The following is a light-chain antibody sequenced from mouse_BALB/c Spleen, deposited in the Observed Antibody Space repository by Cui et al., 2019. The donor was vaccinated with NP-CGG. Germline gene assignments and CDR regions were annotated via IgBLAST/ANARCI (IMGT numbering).Light chain of an antibody. V-gene: IGLV1*01. CDR3: ALWYSNHWV. Sequence: QAVVTQESALTTSPGETVTLTCRSSTGTVSTSNYANWVQEKPDHLFTGLIGGTNNRAPGVPARFSGSLIGDKAALTITGAQTEDEAKYFCALWYSNHWVFGGGTKLTVI. CDR2: GTN. J-gene: IGLJ1*01. CDR1: TGTVSTSNY.